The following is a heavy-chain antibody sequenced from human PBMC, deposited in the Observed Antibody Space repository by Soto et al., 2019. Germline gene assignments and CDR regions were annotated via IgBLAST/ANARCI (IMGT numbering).Heavy chain of an antibody. CDR1: GFTFSSYA. D-gene: IGHD6-19*01. CDR2: VSGSGGST. CDR3: AKDPAYSSVWYMGRAGYFDR. Sequence: EVQLLESGGGLVQPGGSLRLSCAASGFTFSSYAMSWVRQAPGKGLEWVPAVSGSGGSTYYADSVKGRFTISRDNSKNALYLQMNSVTAEDTAVYYCAKDPAYSSVWYMGRAGYFDRWGQGTLVTV. J-gene: IGHJ4*02. V-gene: IGHV3-23*01.